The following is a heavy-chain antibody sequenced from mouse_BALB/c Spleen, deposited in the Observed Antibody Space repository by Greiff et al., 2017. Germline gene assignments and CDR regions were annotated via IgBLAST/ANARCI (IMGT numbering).Heavy chain of an antibody. J-gene: IGHJ4*01. V-gene: IGHV5-6-5*01. CDR2: ISSGGST. D-gene: IGHD4-1*01. CDR3: ARVANYYYAMDY. CDR1: GFTFSSYA. Sequence: EVKLMESGGGLVKPGGSLKLSCAASGFTFSSYAMSWVRQTPEKRLEWVASISSGGSTYYPDSVKGRFTISRDNARNILYLQMSSLRSEDTAMYYCARVANYYYAMDYWGQGTSVTVSS.